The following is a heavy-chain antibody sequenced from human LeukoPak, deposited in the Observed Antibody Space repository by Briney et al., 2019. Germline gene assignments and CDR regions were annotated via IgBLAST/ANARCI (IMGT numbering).Heavy chain of an antibody. CDR3: AKDRSNYEVIDY. J-gene: IGHJ4*02. Sequence: PGGSLRLSCAASGFTFSNYGMHWVRQAPGKGLEWVAFIRYDGSNKYYADSVKGRFTISRDNSKNTLYLQMNSLRAEDTAVYYCAKDRSNYEVIDYWGQGTLVTVSS. CDR2: IRYDGSNK. CDR1: GFTFSNYG. D-gene: IGHD4-11*01. V-gene: IGHV3-30*02.